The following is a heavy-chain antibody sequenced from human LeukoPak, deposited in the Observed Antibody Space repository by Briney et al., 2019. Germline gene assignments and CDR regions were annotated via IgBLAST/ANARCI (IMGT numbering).Heavy chain of an antibody. Sequence: GGSLRLSCAASGFTFSSYSMNWVRQAPGKGLEWVPSISSSSSYIYYADSVKGRFTISRDNAKNSLYLQMNSLRAEDTAVYYCARVPYSSSWYNWFDPWGQGTLVTVSS. CDR1: GFTFSSYS. V-gene: IGHV3-21*01. CDR3: ARVPYSSSWYNWFDP. CDR2: ISSSSSYI. J-gene: IGHJ5*02. D-gene: IGHD6-13*01.